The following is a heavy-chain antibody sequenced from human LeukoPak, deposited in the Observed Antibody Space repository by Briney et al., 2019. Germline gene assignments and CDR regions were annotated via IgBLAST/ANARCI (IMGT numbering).Heavy chain of an antibody. J-gene: IGHJ4*02. V-gene: IGHV4-38-2*02. CDR2: LYYRGST. D-gene: IGHD6-25*01. CDR3: ARVSSGGRYDY. CDR1: GYSISSGHY. Sequence: PSETLSLTCSVSGYSISSGHYWGWIRQPPGKGLEWIGSLYYRGSTNYNPSLKSRVTMSVDTSKNQVSLKVSSMTAADTAVYYCARVSSGGRYDYWGQGTLVTVSS.